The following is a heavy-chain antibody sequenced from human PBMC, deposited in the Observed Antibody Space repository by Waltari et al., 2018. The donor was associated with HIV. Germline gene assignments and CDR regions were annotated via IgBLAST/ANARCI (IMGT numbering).Heavy chain of an antibody. Sequence: QVQLQESGPGLVRPSGTLFPTCGVTGGPIKRSKWWSWVRQPPGKGLEWIGDIPHSGNVNYNLSLKSRVTFSVDRSKNHFSLNLTSVTTADTATYFCARLRDYGDYGHYDFWGRGTLVVVSP. J-gene: IGHJ4*02. V-gene: IGHV4-4*02. CDR1: GGPIKRSKW. CDR3: ARLRDYGDYGHYDF. D-gene: IGHD4-17*01. CDR2: IPHSGNV.